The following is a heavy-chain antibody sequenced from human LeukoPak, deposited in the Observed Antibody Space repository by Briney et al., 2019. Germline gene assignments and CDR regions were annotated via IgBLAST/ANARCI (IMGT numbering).Heavy chain of an antibody. CDR1: GFTFINYA. CDR2: ISATGSNT. D-gene: IGHD6-19*01. V-gene: IGHV3-23*01. J-gene: IGHJ4*02. CDR3: AKGGGFIAVSAKGFDY. Sequence: GGSLRLSCAASGFTFINYAMSWVRQAPGKGLEWVSGISATGSNTYYADSVKGRFTISRDNSTNTLYLQMDSLRAEDTAIYYCAKGGGFIAVSAKGFDYWGQGALVTVSS.